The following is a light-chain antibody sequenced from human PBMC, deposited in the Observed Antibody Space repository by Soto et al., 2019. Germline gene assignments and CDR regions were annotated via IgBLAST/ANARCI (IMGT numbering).Light chain of an antibody. V-gene: IGKV3-20*01. CDR2: SAS. CDR3: HHFGSLPET. CDR1: QSVASSY. Sequence: EVVLTQSPGTLSLSPGERVTLSCRASQSVASSYLAWYQQKPGRAPRALFYSASSRATGIPDRFRDSGSGTDFTLTNIGLEPEYFAVYYCHHFGSLPETFGQGTNVE. J-gene: IGKJ1*01.